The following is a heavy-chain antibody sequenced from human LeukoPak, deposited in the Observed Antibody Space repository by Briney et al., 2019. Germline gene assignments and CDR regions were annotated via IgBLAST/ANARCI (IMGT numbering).Heavy chain of an antibody. V-gene: IGHV3-11*01. CDR2: ISSSGGTI. CDR3: ARDLSGSFNM. CDR1: GFTFGDYA. D-gene: IGHD1-14*01. J-gene: IGHJ3*02. Sequence: GGSLRLSCTASGFTFGDYAMSWFRQAPGKGLEWVSYISSSGGTIFYADSAKGRFTMSRDNAKNSLYLQMNSLRAEDTAVYYCARDLSGSFNMWGQGTMVTVSS.